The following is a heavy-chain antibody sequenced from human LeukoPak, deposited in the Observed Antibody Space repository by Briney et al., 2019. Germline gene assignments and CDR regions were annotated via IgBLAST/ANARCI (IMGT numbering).Heavy chain of an antibody. CDR3: ARIVRTYYDFWSGYRNWFDP. V-gene: IGHV4-34*01. CDR2: INHSGST. CDR1: GGSFSGYY. D-gene: IGHD3-3*01. J-gene: IGHJ5*02. Sequence: KASETLSLTCAVYGGSFSGYYWSWIRQPPGKGLEWLGEINHSGSTNYNPSLKSRVTISVDTSKNQFSLKLSSVTAADRAVYYCARIVRTYYDFWSGYRNWFDPWGQGTLVAVSS.